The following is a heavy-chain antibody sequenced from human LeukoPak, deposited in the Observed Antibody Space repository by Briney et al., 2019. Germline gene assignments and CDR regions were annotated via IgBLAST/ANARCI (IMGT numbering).Heavy chain of an antibody. CDR3: AGVYYYGSGSIPVNWFDP. CDR1: GYTLTELS. J-gene: IGHJ5*02. CDR2: FDPEDGET. V-gene: IGHV1-24*01. Sequence: GASVKVSCKVSGYTLTELSMHWVRQAPGKGLEWMGGFDPEDGETIYAQKFQGRVTMTEDTSTDTAYMELSSLRSEDTAVYYCAGVYYYGSGSIPVNWFDPWGQGTLVTVSS. D-gene: IGHD3-10*01.